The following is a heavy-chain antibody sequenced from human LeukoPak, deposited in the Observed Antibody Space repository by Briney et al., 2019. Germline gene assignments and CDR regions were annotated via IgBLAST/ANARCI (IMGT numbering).Heavy chain of an antibody. V-gene: IGHV3-23*01. Sequence: GGSLRLSCAASGFTFSSYAMSWVRQAPGEGLEWVSAISGSGGSTYYADSVKGRFTISRDNSKNTLYLQMNSLRAEDTAVYYCAKDYSSGWSADAFDIWGQGTMVTVSS. CDR3: AKDYSSGWSADAFDI. CDR1: GFTFSSYA. J-gene: IGHJ3*02. CDR2: ISGSGGST. D-gene: IGHD6-19*01.